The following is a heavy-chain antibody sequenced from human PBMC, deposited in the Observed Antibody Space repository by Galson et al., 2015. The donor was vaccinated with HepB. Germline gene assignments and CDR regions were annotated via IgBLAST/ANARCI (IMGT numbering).Heavy chain of an antibody. V-gene: IGHV3-7*01. CDR2: IKQDGSEK. Sequence: SLRLSCAASGFTFSSYWMSWVRQAPGKGLEWVANIKQDGSEKYYVDSVKGRFTISRDNAKNSLYLQMNSLRAEDTAVYYCATAPAPYSSGYYYSLNWGQGTLVTVSS. J-gene: IGHJ4*02. CDR3: ATAPAPYSSGYYYSLN. CDR1: GFTFSSYW. D-gene: IGHD3-22*01.